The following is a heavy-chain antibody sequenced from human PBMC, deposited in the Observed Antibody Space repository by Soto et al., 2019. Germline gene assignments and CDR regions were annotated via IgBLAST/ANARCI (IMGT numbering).Heavy chain of an antibody. CDR3: AKGGSHWLDP. J-gene: IGHJ5*02. CDR1: GISVTSDTSY. V-gene: IGHV4-61*01. Sequence: SETLSLTCTVSGISVTSDTSYWSWMRQPPGKGLEWIGYISYSGGTKYNTSLQSRATISSDTSKNQFSLKLYSVTTADTAVYYCAKGGSHWLDPWGQGALVTVSS. CDR2: ISYSGGT.